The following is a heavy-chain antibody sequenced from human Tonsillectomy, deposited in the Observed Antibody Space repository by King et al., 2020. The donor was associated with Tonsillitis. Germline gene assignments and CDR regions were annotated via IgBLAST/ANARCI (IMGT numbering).Heavy chain of an antibody. D-gene: IGHD5-12*01. Sequence: QLVQSGAEVKKPGESLRISCQGSGYSFSSYWISWVRQMPGKGLEWMGRIDPSDSFSNYSPSFQGHVTISADKSISTAYLQWSGLKAADTAMYYCGRHGSNSSYDWKNWFDRWGPGTRVTCCS. CDR3: GRHGSNSSYDWKNWFDR. J-gene: IGHJ5*02. V-gene: IGHV5-10-1*03. CDR2: IDPSDSFS. CDR1: GYSFSSYW.